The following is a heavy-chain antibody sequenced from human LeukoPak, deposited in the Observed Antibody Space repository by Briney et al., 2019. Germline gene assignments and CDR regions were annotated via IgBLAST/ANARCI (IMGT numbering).Heavy chain of an antibody. CDR2: IIPILGIA. V-gene: IGHV1-69*04. Sequence: SVKVSCKASGGTFSSYAISWVRQAPGQGLEWMGRIIPILGIANYAQKFQGRVTITADKSTSTAYMELSSLRSEDTTVYYCARPRGDGYNHYEFDPWGQGTLVTVSS. J-gene: IGHJ5*02. CDR1: GGTFSSYA. D-gene: IGHD5-24*01. CDR3: ARPRGDGYNHYEFDP.